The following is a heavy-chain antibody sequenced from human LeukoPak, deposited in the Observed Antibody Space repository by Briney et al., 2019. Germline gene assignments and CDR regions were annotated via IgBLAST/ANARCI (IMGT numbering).Heavy chain of an antibody. Sequence: PGGSLRLSCAASGFTFDDYAMHWVRQAPGKGLEWVSGISWNSGSIGYADSVKGRFTISRDNAKSSLYLQTNSLRTEDMAFYYCAKAVGATYNYMDVWGNGTTVTVSS. V-gene: IGHV3-9*03. CDR2: ISWNSGSI. J-gene: IGHJ6*03. CDR3: AKAVGATYNYMDV. CDR1: GFTFDDYA. D-gene: IGHD1-26*01.